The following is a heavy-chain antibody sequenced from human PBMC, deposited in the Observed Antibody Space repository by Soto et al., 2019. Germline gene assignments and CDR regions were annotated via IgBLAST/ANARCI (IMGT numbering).Heavy chain of an antibody. Sequence: PGGSLRLSCSASGFTFSSYAMHWVRQAPGKGLEYVSSISTNDGSNKYYADSVKGRFTISRDNSKNTLYLQMNSLRAEDTAVYYCAREDSRFGAYTLAEDNWFDPWGQGTLVTVSS. CDR2: STNDGSNK. J-gene: IGHJ5*02. V-gene: IGHV3-64*04. CDR3: AREDSRFGAYTLAEDNWFDP. D-gene: IGHD3-10*02. CDR1: GFTFSSYA.